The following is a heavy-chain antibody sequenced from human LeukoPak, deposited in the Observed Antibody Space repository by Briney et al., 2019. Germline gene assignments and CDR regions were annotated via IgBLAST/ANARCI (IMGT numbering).Heavy chain of an antibody. D-gene: IGHD2-15*01. CDR3: ARSVPYCSGGSCYSLRNYYYYGMDV. CDR1: GGTFSSYA. Sequence: ASVKVSCKASGGTFSSYAISWVRQAPGQGLEWMGGIIPIFGTANYAQKFQGRVTITADESTSTAYMELSSLRSEDTAVYYCARSVPYCSGGSCYSLRNYYYYGMDVWGQGTTVTVSS. V-gene: IGHV1-69*13. J-gene: IGHJ6*02. CDR2: IIPIFGTA.